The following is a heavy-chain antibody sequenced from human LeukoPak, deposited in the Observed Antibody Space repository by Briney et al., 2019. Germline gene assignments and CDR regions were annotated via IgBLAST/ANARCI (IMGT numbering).Heavy chain of an antibody. CDR2: IRYDGSNK. Sequence: GGSLRLSCAASGFTFSSYGMHWVRQAPGKGLEWVAFIRYDGSNKYYADSVKGRFTISRDNSKNTLYLQMNSLRAEDTAVYYCARDQGDSSGYYYGGFDYWGQGTLVTVSS. CDR3: ARDQGDSSGYYYGGFDY. V-gene: IGHV3-30*02. J-gene: IGHJ4*02. D-gene: IGHD3-22*01. CDR1: GFTFSSYG.